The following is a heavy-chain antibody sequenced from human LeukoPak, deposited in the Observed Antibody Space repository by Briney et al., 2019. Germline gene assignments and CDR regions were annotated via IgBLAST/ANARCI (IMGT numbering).Heavy chain of an antibody. CDR3: AKDYSSSWYRYFQH. CDR2: ISGSGGST. D-gene: IGHD6-13*01. CDR1: GFTFSTYA. Sequence: GGSLRLSCAASGFTFSTYAMSWVRQAPGKGLEWVSGISGSGGSTYYADSVEGRFTISRDNSENTVYLHMNSLRAEDTAVYYCAKDYSSSWYRYFQHWGQGTLVTVPS. V-gene: IGHV3-23*01. J-gene: IGHJ1*01.